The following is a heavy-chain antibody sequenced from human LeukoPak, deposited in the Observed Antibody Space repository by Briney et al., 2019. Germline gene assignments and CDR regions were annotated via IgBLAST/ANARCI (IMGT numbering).Heavy chain of an antibody. V-gene: IGHV3-23*01. CDR3: AKDLYSSGPNWFDP. Sequence: GGSLRLSCAASGFTFSDYYMSWIRQAPGKGLEWVSAISGSGDSTYYADSVRGRFTISRDNSKNTLYLQMNSLRAEDTAVYYCAKDLYSSGPNWFDPWGQGTLVTVSS. CDR2: ISGSGDST. D-gene: IGHD6-19*01. J-gene: IGHJ5*02. CDR1: GFTFSDYY.